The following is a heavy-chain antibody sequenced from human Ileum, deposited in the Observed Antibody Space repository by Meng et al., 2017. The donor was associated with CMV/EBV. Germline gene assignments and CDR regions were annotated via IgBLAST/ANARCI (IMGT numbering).Heavy chain of an antibody. CDR2: INPNTGGT. J-gene: IGHJ4*02. Sequence: QVVQSGVGGNHSGAADMVPGKTSGYPVTGYYIHWVQQAPGQGLEWMGWINPNTGGTSYAHNFHGRVTMTRDTSISTTYMEVNSLRSDDTAVFYCACLSGSYSLGWGQGTLVTVSS. D-gene: IGHD3-10*01. V-gene: IGHV1-2*02. CDR1: GYPVTGYY. CDR3: ACLSGSYSLG.